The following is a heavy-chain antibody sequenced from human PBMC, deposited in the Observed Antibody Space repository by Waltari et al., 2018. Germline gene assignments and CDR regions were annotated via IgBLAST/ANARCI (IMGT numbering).Heavy chain of an antibody. CDR3: AKDFGGSGGSYSH. Sequence: QVQLVESGGGVVQPGRSLRLSCAASGFTFSSYAMHWVRQAPGKGLEWVAVISYDGSNKYYADSVKGRFTISRDNSKNTLYLQMNTLRAEDTAVYYCAKDFGGSGGSYSHWGQGTLVTVSS. D-gene: IGHD1-26*01. CDR2: ISYDGSNK. CDR1: GFTFSSYA. J-gene: IGHJ1*01. V-gene: IGHV3-30*01.